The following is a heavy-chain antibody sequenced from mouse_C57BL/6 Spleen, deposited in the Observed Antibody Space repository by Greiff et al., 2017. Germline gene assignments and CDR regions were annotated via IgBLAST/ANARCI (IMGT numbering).Heavy chain of an antibody. CDR3: ARSSGSSYRYFDV. CDR1: GYTFTDYY. Sequence: VQLQQSGPELVKPGASVKISCKASGYTFTDYYMNWVKQSHGKSLEWIGDINPNNGGTSYNQKFKGKATLTVDKSSSTAYMELRSLTSEDSAVYYCARSSGSSYRYFDVWGTGTTVTVSS. CDR2: INPNNGGT. V-gene: IGHV1-26*01. D-gene: IGHD1-1*01. J-gene: IGHJ1*03.